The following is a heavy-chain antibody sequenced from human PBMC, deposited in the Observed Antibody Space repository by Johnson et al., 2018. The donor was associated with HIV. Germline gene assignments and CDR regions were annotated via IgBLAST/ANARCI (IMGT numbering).Heavy chain of an antibody. CDR3: ARAYSGSYSPRSACDI. J-gene: IGHJ3*02. D-gene: IGHD1-26*01. CDR2: INWNGGST. CDR1: GFTFDDYG. V-gene: IGHV3-20*04. Sequence: VQLVESGGGVVQPGRSLRLSCAASGFTFDDYGMSWVRQAPGKGLECVSGINWNGGSTGYADSVKGRFTISSDNAKNSLYLQMNSLRAEDTGLYYCARAYSGSYSPRSACDIWGQGKMVTVSS.